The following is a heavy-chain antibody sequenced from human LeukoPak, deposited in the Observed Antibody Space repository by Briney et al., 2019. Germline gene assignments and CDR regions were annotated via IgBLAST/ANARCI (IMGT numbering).Heavy chain of an antibody. CDR3: ARHASPDIVIVPAATFDY. V-gene: IGHV4-38-2*01. Sequence: SETLSLTCAVSGYSISSGYYWGWIRQPPGKGLEWIGSIYHSGSTYYNPSLKSRVTISVDTSKNQFSLKLTSVTAADTAIYYCARHASPDIVIVPAATFDYWGQGTLVTVSS. CDR1: GYSISSGYY. CDR2: IYHSGST. D-gene: IGHD2-2*01. J-gene: IGHJ4*02.